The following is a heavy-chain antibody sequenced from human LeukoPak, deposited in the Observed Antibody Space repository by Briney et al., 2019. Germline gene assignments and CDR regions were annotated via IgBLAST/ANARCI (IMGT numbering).Heavy chain of an antibody. CDR1: GGSISSRSYY. CDR3: ARERDFYDSSGSPSY. CDR2: IYYSGST. Sequence: SETLSLTCTVSGGSISSRSYYWGWIRQPPGKGLEWIGTIYYSGSTYYNPSLKSRVTISVDTSKNQFSLKVRSVTAADTAVYYCARERDFYDSSGSPSYWGQGTLVIVSS. V-gene: IGHV4-39*07. J-gene: IGHJ4*02. D-gene: IGHD3-22*01.